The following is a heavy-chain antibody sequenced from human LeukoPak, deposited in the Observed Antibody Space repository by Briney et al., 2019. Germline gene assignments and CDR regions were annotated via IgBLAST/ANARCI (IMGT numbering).Heavy chain of an antibody. V-gene: IGHV3-20*04. J-gene: IGHJ4*02. CDR2: INWNGGST. CDR3: AGYGDYGEYYFDY. CDR1: GFTFDDYG. D-gene: IGHD4-17*01. Sequence: GALRLSCAASGFTFDDYGMSWVRQAPGKGLEWVSGINWNGGSTGYADSVKGRFTISRDNAKNSLYLQMNSLRAEDTALYYCAGYGDYGEYYFDYWGQGTLVTVSS.